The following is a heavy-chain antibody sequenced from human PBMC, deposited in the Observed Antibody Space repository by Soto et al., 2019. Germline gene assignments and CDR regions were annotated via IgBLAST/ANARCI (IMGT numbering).Heavy chain of an antibody. J-gene: IGHJ4*02. V-gene: IGHV3-7*01. CDR2: IKQDGSEK. D-gene: IGHD4-17*01. CDR1: GFTFSSYW. Sequence: EVQLVESGGGLVQPGGSLRLSCAASGFTFSSYWMSWVRQAPGKGLEWVANIKQDGSEKYYVDSVKGRFTISRDNAKNSLYLQMNSLRAEDTAVYYCARANYGDYSGVDYWGQGTLVTVSS. CDR3: ARANYGDYSGVDY.